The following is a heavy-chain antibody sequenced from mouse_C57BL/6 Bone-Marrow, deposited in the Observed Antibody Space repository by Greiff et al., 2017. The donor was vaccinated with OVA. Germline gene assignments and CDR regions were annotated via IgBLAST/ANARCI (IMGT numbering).Heavy chain of an antibody. CDR2: ISSGGDYI. CDR3: TRDGYYDMDY. Sequence: EVQLVESGEGLVKPGGSLKLSCAASGFTFSSYAMSWVRQTPEQSLEWVAYISSGGDYIYYAETVKGRFTISTDNAWNTLYLQMSSLKSEDTAMYYCTRDGYYDMDYWGQGTSLTVSS. J-gene: IGHJ4*01. CDR1: GFTFSSYA. V-gene: IGHV5-9-1*02.